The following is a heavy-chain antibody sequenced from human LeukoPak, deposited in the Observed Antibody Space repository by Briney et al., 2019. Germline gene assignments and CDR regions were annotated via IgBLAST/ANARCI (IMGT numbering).Heavy chain of an antibody. D-gene: IGHD1-26*01. V-gene: IGHV3-23*01. Sequence: GGSLRLSCAASGFTFSSYGISWVRQAPGKGLEWVSAISGSGGSTYYADSVKGRFTISRDNSKNTLYLQMNSLRAEDTAVYYCAKDHGGATDYWGQGTLVTVSS. CDR1: GFTFSSYG. CDR3: AKDHGGATDY. J-gene: IGHJ4*02. CDR2: ISGSGGST.